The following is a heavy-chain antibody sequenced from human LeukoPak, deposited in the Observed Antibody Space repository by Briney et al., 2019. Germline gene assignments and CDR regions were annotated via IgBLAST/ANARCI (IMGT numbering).Heavy chain of an antibody. D-gene: IGHD3-10*01. CDR3: AGRITMVRGFYGMDV. V-gene: IGHV5-51*01. J-gene: IGHJ6*02. CDR1: GYSFTSYW. Sequence: GESLKISCKGSGYSFTSYWIGWVRQMPGKGLEWMGIIYPGDSDTRYSPSFQGQVTISADKSISTAYLQWSSLKASDTAMYYCAGRITMVRGFYGMDVWGQGSTVTVSS. CDR2: IYPGDSDT.